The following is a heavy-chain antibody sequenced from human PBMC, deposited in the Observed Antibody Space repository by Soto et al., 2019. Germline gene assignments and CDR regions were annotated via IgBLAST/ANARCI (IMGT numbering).Heavy chain of an antibody. V-gene: IGHV1-2*04. Sequence: QVQLVQSGAEVKKPGASVKVSCKASGYTFTVYYMHWVRQAPGQGLEWMGWINPNSGGTNYAQKFQGWVTMPRATFISTAYMELSTLRSADTAVYYCASDGGYGDYYSDYWGHGTLVTVSS. D-gene: IGHD4-17*01. CDR1: GYTFTVYY. CDR3: ASDGGYGDYYSDY. CDR2: INPNSGGT. J-gene: IGHJ4*01.